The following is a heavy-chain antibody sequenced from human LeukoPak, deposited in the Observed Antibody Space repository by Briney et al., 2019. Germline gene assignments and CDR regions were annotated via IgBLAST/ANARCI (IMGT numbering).Heavy chain of an antibody. Sequence: GGSLRLSCAASGFTFSSYGMQWVRQAPGKGLEWVAVIWYDGSSKSYADSVKGQFTISRDNSENTLYLHMSSLRAEDTAVYYCARGDQWLGYWGQGTLLTVSS. CDR2: IWYDGSSK. D-gene: IGHD6-19*01. CDR1: GFTFSSYG. CDR3: ARGDQWLGY. V-gene: IGHV3-30*19. J-gene: IGHJ4*02.